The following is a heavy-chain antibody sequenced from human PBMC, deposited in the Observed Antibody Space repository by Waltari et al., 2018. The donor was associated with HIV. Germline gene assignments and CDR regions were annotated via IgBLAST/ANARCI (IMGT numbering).Heavy chain of an antibody. CDR3: AGGSAWLVNVLEI. Sequence: QVERVHSAAAVKKRGHSVVGSCSAAGLNFNAEAVHWVRQAPGQGLEWLGSINVGTIFSRYSQMFQGRLTFTMDTSETTIFMELRSLKSEDTAVYFCAGGSAWLVNVLEIWGQGTLVTVSS. J-gene: IGHJ4*02. V-gene: IGHV1-3*01. D-gene: IGHD6-19*01. CDR1: GLNFNAEA. CDR2: INVGTIFS.